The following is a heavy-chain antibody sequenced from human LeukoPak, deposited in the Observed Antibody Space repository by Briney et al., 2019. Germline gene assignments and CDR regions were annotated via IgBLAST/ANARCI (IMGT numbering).Heavy chain of an antibody. V-gene: IGHV4-59*12. CDR3: ASTYYYDSSGYGH. D-gene: IGHD3-22*01. J-gene: IGHJ4*02. Sequence: SETLSLTCTVSGGSISSYYWSWIRQPPGKGLEWIGYIYYSGSTNYNPSLKSRVTISVDTSKNQFSLKLSSVTAADTAVYYCASTYYYDSSGYGHWGQGTLVTVSS. CDR1: GGSISSYY. CDR2: IYYSGST.